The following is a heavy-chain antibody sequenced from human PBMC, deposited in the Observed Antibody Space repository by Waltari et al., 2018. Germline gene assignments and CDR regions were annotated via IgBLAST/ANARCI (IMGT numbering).Heavy chain of an antibody. V-gene: IGHV1-2*02. CDR3: ARGGREWLLGGEEYFDY. CDR1: GYTFTGYY. Sequence: QVQLAQSGAEVKKPGASVKVSCKASGYTFTGYYMHWVRQAPGQGLEWMGWINPNRGGTNYAQKFQGRVTMTRDTSSSTAYMELSRLRSDDTAVYYCARGGREWLLGGEEYFDYWGQGTLVTVSS. CDR2: INPNRGGT. D-gene: IGHD3-3*01. J-gene: IGHJ4*02.